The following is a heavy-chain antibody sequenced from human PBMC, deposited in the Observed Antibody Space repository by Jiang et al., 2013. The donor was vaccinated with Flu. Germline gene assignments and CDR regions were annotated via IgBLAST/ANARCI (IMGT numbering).Heavy chain of an antibody. Sequence: AASGFTLSSYWMTWVRQAPGKGLEWVANINQDESEKYYVDSVKGRFTISRDIAKNSLYLQMNSLRVEDTAVYYCARAIGAAGSYWGQGTLVTVSS. D-gene: IGHD6-13*01. CDR2: INQDESEK. CDR1: GFTLSSYW. V-gene: IGHV3-7*03. CDR3: ARAIGAAGSY. J-gene: IGHJ4*02.